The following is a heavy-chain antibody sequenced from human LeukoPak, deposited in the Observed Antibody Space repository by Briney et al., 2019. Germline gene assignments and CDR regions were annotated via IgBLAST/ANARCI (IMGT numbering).Heavy chain of an antibody. CDR2: INHGGST. CDR1: GGSFSGDF. CDR3: ARDPGYSSGWNYFDY. V-gene: IGHV4-34*01. D-gene: IGHD6-19*01. J-gene: IGHJ4*02. Sequence: PSGTLSLTCAVYGGSFSGDFWSWIRQSPGKGLEWIGEINHGGSTTYNPSLQSRVTMSVDTSTNQISLKMTSVTAADTAIYYCARDPGYSSGWNYFDYWGQGTLVTVSS.